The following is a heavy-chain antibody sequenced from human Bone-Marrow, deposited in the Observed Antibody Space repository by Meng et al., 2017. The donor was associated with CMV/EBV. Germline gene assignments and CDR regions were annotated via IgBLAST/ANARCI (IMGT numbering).Heavy chain of an antibody. J-gene: IGHJ6*02. D-gene: IGHD2-2*02. CDR1: GFTFDDYA. CDR2: ISWNSGSI. Sequence: LSLTCAASGFTFDDYAMHWVRQAPGKGLEWVSGISWNSGSIGYADSVKGRFTISRDNAKNSLYLQMNSLRAEDTAVYYCAKDLGPGEYQLLYQLYYYYGMDVWGQGTTVTVSS. V-gene: IGHV3-9*01. CDR3: AKDLGPGEYQLLYQLYYYYGMDV.